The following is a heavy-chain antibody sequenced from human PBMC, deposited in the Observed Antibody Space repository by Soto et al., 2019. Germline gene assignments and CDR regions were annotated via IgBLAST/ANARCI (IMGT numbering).Heavy chain of an antibody. Sequence: ASVKVSCKTSGDTLRSYGFIWVRQAPGQGLEWMGWISGNNDNTNYAQKFQGRVTLTKDTSTSTVYMELRSLTSDDTAVYYCARGLTVSQFWSGFSLNWFDPWGQGTLVTVSS. D-gene: IGHD3-3*01. CDR1: GDTLRSYG. CDR2: ISGNNDNT. V-gene: IGHV1-18*01. CDR3: ARGLTVSQFWSGFSLNWFDP. J-gene: IGHJ5*02.